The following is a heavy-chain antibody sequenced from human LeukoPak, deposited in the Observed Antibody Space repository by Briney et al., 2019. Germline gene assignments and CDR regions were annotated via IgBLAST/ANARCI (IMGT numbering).Heavy chain of an antibody. V-gene: IGHV3-7*04. CDR3: ARGGY. J-gene: IGHJ4*02. CDR1: GFTFKTYS. Sequence: GGSLRLSCAVSGFTFKTYSMNWVRQAPGKGLEWVANIKQDGSEKYYVDSVKGRFTISRDNAKNSLYLQTNSLRAEDTAVYYCARGGYWGQGTLVTVSS. CDR2: IKQDGSEK.